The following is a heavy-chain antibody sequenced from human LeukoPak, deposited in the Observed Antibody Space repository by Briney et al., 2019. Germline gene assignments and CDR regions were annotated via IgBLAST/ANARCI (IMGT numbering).Heavy chain of an antibody. CDR1: GYTFTGYY. Sequence: GASVKVSCKASGYTFTGYYMHWVRQAPGQGLEWMGWVNPNSGGTNYAQKFQGRVTMTRDTSISTAYMELSRLRSDDTAVYYCARETTGTDDAFDISGQGTMVTVSS. CDR3: ARETTGTDDAFDI. V-gene: IGHV1-2*02. J-gene: IGHJ3*02. CDR2: VNPNSGGT. D-gene: IGHD1-1*01.